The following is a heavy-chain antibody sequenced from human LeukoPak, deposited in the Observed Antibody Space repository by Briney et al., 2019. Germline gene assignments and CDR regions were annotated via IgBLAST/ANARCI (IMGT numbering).Heavy chain of an antibody. CDR2: ISYTGIT. D-gene: IGHD4-23*01. CDR3: ARRDYSGILPYAFDF. V-gene: IGHV4-59*08. CDR1: GGSISGYH. J-gene: IGHJ3*01. Sequence: PSETLSLTCVVSGGSISGYHWGWLRQPPGKGLEWVGYISYTGITRDNPSLRSRVFMSVDTSKNQFSLRLSSVTAADTAVYFCARRDYSGILPYAFDFWGQGTLVAVSS.